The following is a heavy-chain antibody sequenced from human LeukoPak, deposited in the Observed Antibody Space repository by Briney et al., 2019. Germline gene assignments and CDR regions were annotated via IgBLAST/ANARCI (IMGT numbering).Heavy chain of an antibody. CDR1: GGTFSSYA. CDR3: ASRWRQLLGPYDY. Sequence: ASVKVSCKASGGTFSSYAISWVRQAPGQGLERMGGIIPIFGTANYAQKFQGRVTITADESTSTAYMELSSLRSEDTAVYYCASRWRQLLGPYDYWGQGTLVTVSS. D-gene: IGHD2-21*02. J-gene: IGHJ4*02. CDR2: IIPIFGTA. V-gene: IGHV1-69*13.